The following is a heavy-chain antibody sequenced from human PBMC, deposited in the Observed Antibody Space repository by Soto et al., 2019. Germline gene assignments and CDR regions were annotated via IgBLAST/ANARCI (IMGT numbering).Heavy chain of an antibody. J-gene: IGHJ6*02. V-gene: IGHV3-48*02. Sequence: PGGSLRLSCAATGFTFSSYSMNWVRQAPGKGLEWVSYISSSSSTIYYADSVRGRFTISRDNAKNSLYLQMNSLRDEDTAVYYCAGDDYGVPYGMDVWGQGTTVTVSS. CDR3: AGDDYGVPYGMDV. CDR1: GFTFSSYS. CDR2: ISSSSSTI. D-gene: IGHD4-17*01.